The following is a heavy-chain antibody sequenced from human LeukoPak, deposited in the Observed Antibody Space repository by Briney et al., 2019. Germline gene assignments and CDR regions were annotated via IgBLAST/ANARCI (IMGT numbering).Heavy chain of an antibody. CDR3: ARVWRQYSSGWYDG. V-gene: IGHV1-18*01. Sequence: GASVKVSYKASGYTFTSYGISWVRQAPGHGLEWRGWISAYNGNTNYTQKLQGRVTMTTDTSTSTAYMELRSLRSDDTAVYYCARVWRQYSSGWYDGWGQGTLVTVSS. CDR1: GYTFTSYG. J-gene: IGHJ5*02. CDR2: ISAYNGNT. D-gene: IGHD6-19*01.